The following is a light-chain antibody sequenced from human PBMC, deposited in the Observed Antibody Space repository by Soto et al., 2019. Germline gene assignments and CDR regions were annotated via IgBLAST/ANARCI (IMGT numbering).Light chain of an antibody. CDR1: QSISSY. CDR2: AAS. CDR3: QQRYSTQIT. V-gene: IGKV1-39*01. Sequence: IHMTLASDSLSASVGNVVTITCRASQSISSYLNWYQQKKGKAPKLLIYAASSLQSGVPSRFSGSGYGTDFTLTISSLQTEDFATYYCQQRYSTQITFGQGTRLEI. J-gene: IGKJ5*01.